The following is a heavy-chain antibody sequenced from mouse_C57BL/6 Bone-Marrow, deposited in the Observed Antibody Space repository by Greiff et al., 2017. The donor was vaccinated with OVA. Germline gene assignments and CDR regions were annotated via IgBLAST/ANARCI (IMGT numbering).Heavy chain of an antibody. CDR3: TTPYYGSRFDY. CDR1: GFNIKDYY. J-gene: IGHJ2*01. CDR2: IDPEDGDT. D-gene: IGHD1-1*01. V-gene: IGHV14-1*01. Sequence: DVQLVESGAELVRPGASVKLSCTASGFNIKDYYMHWVKQRPEQGLEWIGRIDPEDGDTEYAPKFQGEATMTADTSSNTAYLQRSSQTSEDTAVYYCTTPYYGSRFDYWGQGTTLPVSS.